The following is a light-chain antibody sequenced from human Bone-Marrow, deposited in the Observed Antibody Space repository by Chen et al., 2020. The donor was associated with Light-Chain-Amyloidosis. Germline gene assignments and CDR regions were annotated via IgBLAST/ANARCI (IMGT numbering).Light chain of an antibody. CDR1: NIGSTS. CDR3: QVWDRSSDRPV. Sequence: SYVLTHPSSVSVAPVQTATIACGGNNIGSTSVYWYQQTPGQAPLLVVYDDSDRPSGIPERLSGSNSGNTATLTISRVEAGDEADYYCQVWDRSSDRPVFGGGTKLTVL. V-gene: IGLV3-21*02. CDR2: DDS. J-gene: IGLJ3*02.